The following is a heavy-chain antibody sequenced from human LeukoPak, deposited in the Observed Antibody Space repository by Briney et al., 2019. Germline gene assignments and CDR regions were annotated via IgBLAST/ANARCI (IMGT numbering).Heavy chain of an antibody. V-gene: IGHV3-66*01. J-gene: IGHJ4*02. CDR1: GFTVSINY. D-gene: IGHD1-26*01. CDR2: MYSGGST. CDR3: AKDTAPLGATKEFDH. Sequence: GGSLRPSCAASGFTVSINYMSWVRQAPGKGLEWVSVMYSGGSTYYADSVKGRFTISRDNSKNILYLEMNSLRVDDTAVYYCAKDTAPLGATKEFDHWGQGTLVTVSS.